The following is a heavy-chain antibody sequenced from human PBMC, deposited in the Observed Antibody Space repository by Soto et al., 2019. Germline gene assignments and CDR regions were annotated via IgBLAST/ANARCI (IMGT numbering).Heavy chain of an antibody. V-gene: IGHV2-70*11. J-gene: IGHJ6*02. D-gene: IGHD6-19*01. CDR2: IDWDDDK. Sequence: SGPTLVNPTQTLTLTCTLSGFSLSTSGMCVNWIRQPPGKALEWLGRIDWDDDKYYNTSLKTRLTISKDTSKNQVVLTMTNMDLVDTATYYCARIRGAVAIKAYYGMDVWGQGTTVTV. CDR3: ARIRGAVAIKAYYGMDV. CDR1: GFSLSTSGMC.